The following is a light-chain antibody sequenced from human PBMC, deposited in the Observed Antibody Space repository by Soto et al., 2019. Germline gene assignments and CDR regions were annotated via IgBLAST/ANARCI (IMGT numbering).Light chain of an antibody. CDR3: CSYAGSVV. CDR1: SSDVGSYNL. J-gene: IGLJ2*01. V-gene: IGLV2-23*01. Sequence: QSALTQPASVSGSPGQSITISFTGTSSDVGSYNLVSWYQQHPGKAPKLMIYEGSKRPSGVSNRFSGSKSGNTASLTISGLQAEDEADYYCCSYAGSVVFGGGTQLTV. CDR2: EGS.